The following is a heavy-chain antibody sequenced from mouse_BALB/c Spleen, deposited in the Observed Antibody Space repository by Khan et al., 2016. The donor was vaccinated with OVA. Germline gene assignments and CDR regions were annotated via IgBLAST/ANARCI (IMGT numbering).Heavy chain of an antibody. CDR3: TSYGNYHYYAMDY. V-gene: IGHV3-2*02. Sequence: VQLKESGPGLVKPSQSLSLTCTVTGYSITSDYTWNWIRQFPGNKLEWMGYISYSGSTSYNPSLKSRISITRDTSKNQFFLQLNSVITDDTATYYCTSYGNYHYYAMDYCGPGTSVTVSS. D-gene: IGHD2-1*01. CDR1: GYSITSDYT. CDR2: ISYSGST. J-gene: IGHJ4*01.